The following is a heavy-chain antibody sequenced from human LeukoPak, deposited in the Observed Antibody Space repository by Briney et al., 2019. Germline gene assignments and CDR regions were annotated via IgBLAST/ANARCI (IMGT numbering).Heavy chain of an antibody. CDR1: GFTFSSYG. CDR3: AKDCYRMYSSSWYTDYYYYGMDV. D-gene: IGHD6-13*01. CDR2: ISYDGSNK. V-gene: IGHV3-30*18. J-gene: IGHJ6*02. Sequence: PGGSLRLSCAASGFTFSSYGMHWVRQAPGKGLEWVAVISYDGSNKYYADSVKGRFTISRDNSKNTLYLQMNSLRAEDTAVYYCAKDCYRMYSSSWYTDYYYYGMDVWGQGTTVTVSS.